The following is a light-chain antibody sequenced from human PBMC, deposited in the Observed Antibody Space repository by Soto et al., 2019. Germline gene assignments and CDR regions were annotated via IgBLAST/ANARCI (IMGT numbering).Light chain of an antibody. V-gene: IGKV3-11*01. Sequence: EIVLTQSPATLSLSPGERATLSCRASQSVNNYLAWYQQKPGQAPRLLIYDTSDRASGIPARFSGSGSGTDFTLTISGLQSEDSAIYFCQQYNNWPFSFGQGTRLEIK. CDR1: QSVNNY. CDR2: DTS. J-gene: IGKJ5*01. CDR3: QQYNNWPFS.